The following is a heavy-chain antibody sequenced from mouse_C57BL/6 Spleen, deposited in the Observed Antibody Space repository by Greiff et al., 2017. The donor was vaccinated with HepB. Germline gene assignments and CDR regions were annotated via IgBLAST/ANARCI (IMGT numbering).Heavy chain of an antibody. J-gene: IGHJ3*01. CDR3: ASSYYSNSFAY. D-gene: IGHD2-5*01. CDR2: IYPGDGDT. CDR1: GYAFSSYW. V-gene: IGHV1-80*01. Sequence: QVQLQQSGAELVKPGASVKISCKASGYAFSSYWMNWVKQRPGKGLEWIGQIYPGDGDTNYKGKFKGNATLTADKSSSTAYMQLSSLTSEDSAVYFGASSYYSNSFAYWGQGTLVTVSA.